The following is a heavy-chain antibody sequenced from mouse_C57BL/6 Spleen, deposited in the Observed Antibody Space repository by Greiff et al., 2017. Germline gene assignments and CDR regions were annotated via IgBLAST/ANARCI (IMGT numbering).Heavy chain of an antibody. D-gene: IGHD3-2*02. V-gene: IGHV1-53*01. CDR1: GYTFTSYW. CDR2: INPSNGGT. J-gene: IGHJ4*01. CDR3: ARSTLRLYAMDY. Sequence: QVQLQQPGTELVKPGASVKLSCKASGYTFTSYWMHWVKQRPGQGLEWIGNINPSNGGTNYNEKFKSKGTLTVDKSSSTAYMQLSSLTSEDSAVYYCARSTLRLYAMDYWGQVTSVTVSS.